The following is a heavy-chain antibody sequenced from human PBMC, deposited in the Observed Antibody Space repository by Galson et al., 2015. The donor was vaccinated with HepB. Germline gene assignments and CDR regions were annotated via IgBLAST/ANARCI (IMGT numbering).Heavy chain of an antibody. D-gene: IGHD2-15*01. CDR1: GFSFTNAW. J-gene: IGHJ5*02. CDR2: IESKTDGGTT. V-gene: IGHV3-15*04. CDR3: TTVLAYCSGGSCYSSGWLPSWFDP. Sequence: SLRLSCAASGFSFTNAWMSWVRQAPGKGLEWVGHIESKTDGGTTDYAAPVKGRFTISRDDSKNTLHLQMNSLKTEDTAVYYCTTVLAYCSGGSCYSSGWLPSWFDPWGQGTLVTVSS.